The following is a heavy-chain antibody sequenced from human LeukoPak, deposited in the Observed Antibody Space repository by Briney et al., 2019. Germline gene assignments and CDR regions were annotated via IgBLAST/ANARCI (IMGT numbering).Heavy chain of an antibody. CDR3: VGGRDGYVTSFDY. J-gene: IGHJ4*02. CDR1: GGSISSHY. V-gene: IGHV4-59*11. CDR2: IYNSGSI. Sequence: SETLSLTCTVSGGSISSHYWSWIRQPPGKGLGWIGYIYNSGSINYNPSLKSRVTISLDTSKNQFSLKLSSVTAADTAVYYCVGGRDGYVTSFDYWGQGTLVTVSS. D-gene: IGHD5-24*01.